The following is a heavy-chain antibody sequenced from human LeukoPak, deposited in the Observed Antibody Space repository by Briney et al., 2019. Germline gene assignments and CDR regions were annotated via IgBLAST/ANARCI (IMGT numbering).Heavy chain of an antibody. CDR2: IYYSGST. V-gene: IGHV4-39*01. Sequence: NASETLSLTCTVSGGSISSSSYYWGWIRQPPGKGLEWIGSIYYSGSTYYNPSLKSRVTISVDTSKNQFSLKLSSVTAADTAVYYCARHKNYVGALNWFDPWGQGTLVTASS. D-gene: IGHD3-10*02. J-gene: IGHJ5*02. CDR1: GGSISSSSYY. CDR3: ARHKNYVGALNWFDP.